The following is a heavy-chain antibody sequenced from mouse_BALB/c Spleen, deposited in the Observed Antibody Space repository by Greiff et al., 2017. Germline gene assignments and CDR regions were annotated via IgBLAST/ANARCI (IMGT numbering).Heavy chain of an antibody. V-gene: IGHV5-12-2*01. CDR3: ARHRRITTVVARDYYAMDY. CDR2: ISNGGGST. Sequence: EVKLVESGGGLVQPGGSLRLSCAASGFTFSSYTMSWVRQTPEKRLEWVAYISNGGGSTYYPDTVKGRFTISRDNAKNTLYLQMSSLKSEDTAMYYCARHRRITTVVARDYYAMDYWGQGTSVTVSS. CDR1: GFTFSSYT. J-gene: IGHJ4*01. D-gene: IGHD1-1*01.